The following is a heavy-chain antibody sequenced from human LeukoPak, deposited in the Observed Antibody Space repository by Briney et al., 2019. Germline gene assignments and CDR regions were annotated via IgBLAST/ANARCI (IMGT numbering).Heavy chain of an antibody. CDR2: ISSSSSYI. Sequence: GGSLRLSCAASGFTFSSYSMNWVRQAPGKGLEWVSSISSSSSYIYYADSVKGRFTISRDNAKNSLYLQMNSLRAEDTAVYYCARGGYSSSSPRDYWGQGTLVTVSS. D-gene: IGHD6-13*01. V-gene: IGHV3-21*01. CDR1: GFTFSSYS. J-gene: IGHJ4*02. CDR3: ARGGYSSSSPRDY.